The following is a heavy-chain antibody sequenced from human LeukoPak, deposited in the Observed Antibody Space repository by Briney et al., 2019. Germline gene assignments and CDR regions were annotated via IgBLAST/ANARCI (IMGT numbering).Heavy chain of an antibody. Sequence: SETLSLTCTVSGGSIRSTDYYWGCIRQPPGKGLEWIGSIYYSGSTYYNPSLKSRVTISVDTSKNQFSLKMTSVTAADTAVYYRARTPVVVPWSYFDDWGQGTLVTVSS. V-gene: IGHV4-39*07. CDR3: ARTPVVVPWSYFDD. J-gene: IGHJ4*02. D-gene: IGHD2-2*01. CDR1: GGSIRSTDYY. CDR2: IYYSGST.